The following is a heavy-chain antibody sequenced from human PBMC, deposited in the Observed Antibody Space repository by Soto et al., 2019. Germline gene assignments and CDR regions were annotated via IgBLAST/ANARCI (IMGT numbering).Heavy chain of an antibody. D-gene: IGHD6-13*01. CDR2: ISYDGSNK. CDR3: ASRHSRSWYYVDK. Sequence: QVQLVESGGGVVQPGRSLRLSCAASGFTFSTDAMHWVRQAAGKGLEWMAGISYDGSNKFYADSVKGRFTISRDNSKNTLYVEMISLRVEDTAVYYCASRHSRSWYYVDKWGQGTLVTVSS. J-gene: IGHJ4*02. CDR1: GFTFSTDA. V-gene: IGHV3-30-3*01.